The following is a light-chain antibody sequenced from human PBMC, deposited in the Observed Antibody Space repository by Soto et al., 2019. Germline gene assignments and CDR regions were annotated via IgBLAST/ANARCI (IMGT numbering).Light chain of an antibody. Sequence: SVLTQPPPASVTPGQRVTLSCSGRSSNIGSNYVYWYQQLPGTAPKLLIYRNNQRPSGVPDRFSGSKSGTSASLAISGLRSEDEADYYCAAWDDSLSGYVFGTGTKVTVL. J-gene: IGLJ1*01. CDR2: RNN. CDR1: SSNIGSNY. CDR3: AAWDDSLSGYV. V-gene: IGLV1-47*01.